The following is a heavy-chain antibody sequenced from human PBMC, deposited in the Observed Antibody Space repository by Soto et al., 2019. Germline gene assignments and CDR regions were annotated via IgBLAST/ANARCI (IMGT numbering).Heavy chain of an antibody. CDR2: LYYSGTT. D-gene: IGHD2-21*01. CDR3: ASDYSRRSSFGMDV. V-gene: IGHV4-30-4*01. Sequence: QVQLQESGPGLVKPSQTLSLTCTVSGDSIISGAYYWVWIRQPPGKGLEWIGYLYYSGTTYYNPSLKSRVTISLDTSKNQSSLNLSSVTAADTAVYYCASDYSRRSSFGMDVWGQGTTVTVSS. CDR1: GDSIISGAYY. J-gene: IGHJ6*02.